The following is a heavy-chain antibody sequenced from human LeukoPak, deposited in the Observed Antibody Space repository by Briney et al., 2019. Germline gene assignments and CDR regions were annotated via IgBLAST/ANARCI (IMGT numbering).Heavy chain of an antibody. CDR3: AKDRNRDRDPDAFDI. V-gene: IGHV3-9*01. J-gene: IGHJ3*02. CDR2: ISWNSGSI. D-gene: IGHD1-14*01. CDR1: GFTFDDYA. Sequence: ARSLRLSCAASGFTFDDYAMHWVRQAPGKGLEWVSGISWNSGSIGYADSVKGRFTISRDNAKNSLYLQMNSLRAEDTALYYCAKDRNRDRDPDAFDIWGQGTMVTVSS.